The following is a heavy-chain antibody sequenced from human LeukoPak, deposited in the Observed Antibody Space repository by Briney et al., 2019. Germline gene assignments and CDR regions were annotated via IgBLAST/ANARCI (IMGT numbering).Heavy chain of an antibody. J-gene: IGHJ3*02. CDR3: ARDPYGSGSTSFDI. Sequence: GGSLRLSCAASGFTFRSYGMHWVRQAPGKGLEWVAVIWYDGSNKYYADSVKGRFIISRDNSKYTLYLQVNSLRAEDTAVYYCARDPYGSGSTSFDIWGQGTMVTVSS. CDR1: GFTFRSYG. CDR2: IWYDGSNK. V-gene: IGHV3-33*01. D-gene: IGHD3-10*01.